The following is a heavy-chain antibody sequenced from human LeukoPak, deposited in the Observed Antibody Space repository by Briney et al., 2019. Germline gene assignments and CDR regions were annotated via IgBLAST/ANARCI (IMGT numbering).Heavy chain of an antibody. CDR1: GFTFSSYW. V-gene: IGHV3-7*01. Sequence: GGSLRLSCAASGFTFSSYWMSWVRQAPGKGLEWVANIKYDGSEKYYVDSVKGRFTISRDNAKNALSLQMNNLRAEDTAVYYCARGPSGYHNTGGQGTLVTVSS. CDR2: IKYDGSEK. J-gene: IGHJ4*02. D-gene: IGHD5-12*01. CDR3: ARGPSGYHNT.